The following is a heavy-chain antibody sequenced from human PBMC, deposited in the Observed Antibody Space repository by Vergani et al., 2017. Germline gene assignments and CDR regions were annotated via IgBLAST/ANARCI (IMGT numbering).Heavy chain of an antibody. D-gene: IGHD7-27*01. CDR3: AREKGTGDLDY. V-gene: IGHV1-18*04. CDR1: GYTFTDYY. Sequence: VQLVQSGAEVKKPGATVKISCKVSGYTFTDYYMHWVQQAPGQGLEWMGWISPYNGHTEYAQRLQGRVTMTTDTSTSTAYMELRSLRSDDTAVYSCAREKGTGDLDYWGQGTLVTVSS. J-gene: IGHJ4*02. CDR2: ISPYNGHT.